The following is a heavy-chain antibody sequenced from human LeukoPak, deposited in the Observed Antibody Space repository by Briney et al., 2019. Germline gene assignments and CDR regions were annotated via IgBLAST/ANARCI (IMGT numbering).Heavy chain of an antibody. CDR2: ITVGST. CDR3: TKDSQYGDYPGDY. J-gene: IGHJ4*02. CDR1: GFTFSSYA. Sequence: GGSLRLSCEATGFTFSSYAMNWVRQAPGKGLEWVSGITVGSTHYAGSVKGRFTISRDNSRNTLYLQMNSLRPEDTAVYYCTKDSQYGDYPGDYWGQGTLVTVSS. V-gene: IGHV3-23*01. D-gene: IGHD4-17*01.